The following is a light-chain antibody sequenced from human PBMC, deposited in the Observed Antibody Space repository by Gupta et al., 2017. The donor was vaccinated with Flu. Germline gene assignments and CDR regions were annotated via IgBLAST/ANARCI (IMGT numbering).Light chain of an antibody. J-gene: IGLJ1*01. CDR1: SSDVGGYDY. CDR3: SSFAGNTYV. Sequence: SALTQPPSASGSPGQSVTISCTGTSSDVGGYDYVSWYQQHPGKAPKVMIYEVNKRPSGVPDRFSGSKSGNSASLTVSGLQAEDEADYYCSSFAGNTYVFGTGTKVTVL. V-gene: IGLV2-8*01. CDR2: EVN.